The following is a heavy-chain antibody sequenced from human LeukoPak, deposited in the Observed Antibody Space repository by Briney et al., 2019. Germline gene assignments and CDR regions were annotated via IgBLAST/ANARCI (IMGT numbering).Heavy chain of an antibody. CDR1: GYSFTNYW. V-gene: IGHV5-51*01. J-gene: IGHJ4*02. D-gene: IGHD3-10*01. CDR3: ARLRNYYGSGTYPYFDY. Sequence: GESLKISCKGSGYSFTNYWLAWVRQLPGKGLELMGITSPITSATTYSPSFQGRVTVSVDKSITTVYLHWSILQASATAIYYCARLRNYYGSGTYPYFDYWGQGALVTVSS. CDR2: TSPITSAT.